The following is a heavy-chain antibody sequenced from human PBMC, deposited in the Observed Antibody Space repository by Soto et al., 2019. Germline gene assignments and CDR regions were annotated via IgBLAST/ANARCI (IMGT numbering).Heavy chain of an antibody. Sequence: QLQLQESGPGLVKPSETLSLTCTVSGASVSSSFSYWGWIRQPPGKGLEWIGTIYYSGTTYYNPSLDSRMTVSAATSKNPFSLTLTSVSAADTAVYYCARHDPPSPLTGGGAPSVTPDAFDVWGRWTMVTVSS. V-gene: IGHV4-39*01. CDR3: ARHDPPSPLTGGGAPSVTPDAFDV. CDR1: GASVSSSFSY. D-gene: IGHD3-9*01. CDR2: IYYSGTT. J-gene: IGHJ3*01.